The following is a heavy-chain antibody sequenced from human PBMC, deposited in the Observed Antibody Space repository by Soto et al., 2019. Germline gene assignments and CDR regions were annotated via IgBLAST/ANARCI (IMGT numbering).Heavy chain of an antibody. CDR1: GGSISSGGYY. CDR3: ARVGYYYDSSGYYRTSFSTIDI. J-gene: IGHJ3*02. CDR2: IYYSGSS. V-gene: IGHV4-31*03. D-gene: IGHD3-22*01. Sequence: SETLSLTCTVSGGSISSGGYYWSWIRQHPGKGLEWIGYIYYSGSSYYNPSLKSRVTISVDTSKNQFSLKLSSVTAADTAVFYCARVGYYYDSSGYYRTSFSTIDIWGQGTMVTVSS.